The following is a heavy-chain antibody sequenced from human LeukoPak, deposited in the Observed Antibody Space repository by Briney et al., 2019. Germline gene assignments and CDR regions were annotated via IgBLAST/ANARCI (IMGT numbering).Heavy chain of an antibody. D-gene: IGHD2-2*01. J-gene: IGHJ6*03. Sequence: PGGSLRLSCAASGFTFSNYSMNWVRQAPGKGLEWVSSIGSSGSYIYYADSVKGRFTISRDNAKNSLYLQMNSLRAEDTAVYYCARIHQTSYQLLLLYYMDVWGKGTTVTVSS. CDR2: IGSSGSYI. CDR3: ARIHQTSYQLLLLYYMDV. CDR1: GFTFSNYS. V-gene: IGHV3-21*01.